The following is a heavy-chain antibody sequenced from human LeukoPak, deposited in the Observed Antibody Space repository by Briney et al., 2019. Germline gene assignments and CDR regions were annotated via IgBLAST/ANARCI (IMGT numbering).Heavy chain of an antibody. CDR1: GDSISSYY. D-gene: IGHD3-10*01. Sequence: SETLSPTCTVSGDSISSYYWSWIRQPPGKGLEWIGRIYTSGSTNYNPSLESRVTISIDTSKNQFSLKLSSVTAADTAVYYCARYRGANGYYFDYWGQGTLVTVSS. J-gene: IGHJ4*02. CDR3: ARYRGANGYYFDY. CDR2: IYTSGST. V-gene: IGHV4-4*07.